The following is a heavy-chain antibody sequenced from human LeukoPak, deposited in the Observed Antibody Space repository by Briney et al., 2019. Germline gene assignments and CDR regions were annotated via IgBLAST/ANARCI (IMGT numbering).Heavy chain of an antibody. V-gene: IGHV5-51*01. J-gene: IGHJ3*02. CDR3: ASSRGRVGATFDAFDI. CDR1: GYSFTSYW. CDR2: IYPGDSDT. D-gene: IGHD1-26*01. Sequence: GESLKISCKGSGYSFTSYWIGWVRQMPGKGLEWMGIIYPGDSDTRYSPSFQGQVTISADKSISTAYLQWSSLKASDTAMYYCASSRGRVGATFDAFDIWGQGTMVTVSS.